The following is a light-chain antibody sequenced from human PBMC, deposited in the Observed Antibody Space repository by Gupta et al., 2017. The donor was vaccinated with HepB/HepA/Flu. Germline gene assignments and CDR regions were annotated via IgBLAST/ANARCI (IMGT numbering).Light chain of an antibody. CDR2: DNS. Sequence: SYVLIQPPSVSVAPGKTARITCGGNNIGSKNVHWYQQKPGQAPVLVVFDNSDRPSGIPERFSGSNSGNTATLTISRVEAGDEADYYCQVWDSSSDLYVFGTGTKVTVL. CDR3: QVWDSSSDLYV. V-gene: IGLV3-21*03. CDR1: NIGSKN. J-gene: IGLJ1*01.